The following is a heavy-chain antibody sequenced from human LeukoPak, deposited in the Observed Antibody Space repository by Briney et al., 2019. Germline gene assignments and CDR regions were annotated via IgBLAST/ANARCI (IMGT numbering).Heavy chain of an antibody. CDR2: ISSSSSPI. CDR3: ARDRLGIAHAFDI. J-gene: IGHJ3*02. V-gene: IGHV3-48*01. D-gene: IGHD1-1*01. CDR1: GFTFSSYS. Sequence: GGSLRLSCAASGFTFSSYSINWVRQAPGKGLEWVSYISSSSSPIYYADSVKGRFTISRDNAKNSLYLQMNGLRAEDTAVYYCARDRLGIAHAFDIWGQGTVVTVSS.